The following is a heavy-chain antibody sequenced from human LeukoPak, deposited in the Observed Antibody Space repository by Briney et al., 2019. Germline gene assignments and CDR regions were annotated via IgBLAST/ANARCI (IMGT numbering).Heavy chain of an antibody. D-gene: IGHD2-2*01. V-gene: IGHV4-59*01. CDR1: GGSISSYY. CDR2: IYYSGST. Sequence: ASETLSLTCTVSGGSISSYYWSWIRQPPGKGLEWIGYIYYSGSTNYNPSLKSRVTISVDTSKNQFSLKLSSVTAADTAVYYCARGWGYCSSTSCYGAYYYYYMDVWGKGTTVTVSS. CDR3: ARGWGYCSSTSCYGAYYYYYMDV. J-gene: IGHJ6*03.